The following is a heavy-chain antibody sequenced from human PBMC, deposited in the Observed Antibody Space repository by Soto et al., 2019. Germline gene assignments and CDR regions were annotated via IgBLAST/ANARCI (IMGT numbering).Heavy chain of an antibody. V-gene: IGHV4-59*01. CDR1: GGTSVGYG. J-gene: IGHJ4*02. D-gene: IGHD6-13*01. CDR2: IYYSGST. Sequence: SEMLCLRCTVAGGTSVGYGWRWIRQPPGKGLEWIGYIYYSGSTNYNPSLKSRVTISVDTSKNQFSLKLSSVTAADTAVYYCARDSRTHSSSRYDIGYRGQGTLVTVSS. CDR3: ARDSRTHSSSRYDIGY.